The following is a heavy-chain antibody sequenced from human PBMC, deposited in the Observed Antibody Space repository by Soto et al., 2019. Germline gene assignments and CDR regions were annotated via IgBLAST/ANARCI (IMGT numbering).Heavy chain of an antibody. CDR1: GFTFSSYA. CDR2: VNVDDST. J-gene: IGHJ4*02. CDR3: AKNYYLDN. V-gene: IGHV3-23*01. Sequence: EVQLLESGGGLAQPGGSLRLSCAASGFTFSSYAMSWVRQAPGKGLEWVSGVNVDDSTYYANSVKGRFTISGDNSKNTVNLPLNSLRAENTAVYYCAKNYYLDNWAQGTLITVSS.